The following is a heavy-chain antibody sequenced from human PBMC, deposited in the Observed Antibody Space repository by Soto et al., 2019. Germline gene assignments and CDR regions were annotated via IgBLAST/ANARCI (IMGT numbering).Heavy chain of an antibody. CDR2: IIPIFGTA. CDR3: ARASYYDSSGYYDRRYFDL. J-gene: IGHJ2*01. CDR1: GGTFSSYA. Sequence: QVQLVQSGAEVKKPGSSVKVSCKASGGTFSSYAISWVRQAPGQGLEWMGGIIPIFGTANYAQKFQGRVTITADESTSTAYMERSSLRSEDTAVYYCARASYYDSSGYYDRRYFDLWGRGTLVTVSS. V-gene: IGHV1-69*12. D-gene: IGHD3-22*01.